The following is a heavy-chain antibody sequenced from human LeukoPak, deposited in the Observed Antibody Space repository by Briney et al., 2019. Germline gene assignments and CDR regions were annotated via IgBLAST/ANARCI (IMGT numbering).Heavy chain of an antibody. J-gene: IGHJ4*02. D-gene: IGHD1-26*01. V-gene: IGHV3-21*01. CDR2: ISRSATYL. CDR3: ARVPYSGYHFDY. CDR1: GFTFSGYS. Sequence: GGSLRLSCAASGFTFSGYSMNWVRQAPGKGLEWVSSISRSATYLYYADSLQGRFTVSRDDAKSSLYLQMNSLRAEDTAVYYCARVPYSGYHFDYWGQGTLVTVSS.